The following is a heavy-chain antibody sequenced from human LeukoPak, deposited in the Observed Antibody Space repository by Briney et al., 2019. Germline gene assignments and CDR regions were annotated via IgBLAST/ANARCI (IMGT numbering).Heavy chain of an antibody. CDR2: ISYDGSNK. Sequence: GRSLRLSCAASGFTLSSYGMHWVRQAPGKGLEWVAVISYDGSNKYYADSVKGRFTISRDNSKNTLYLQMNSLRAEDTAVYCCAKPSGTTDYWGQGTLVTVSS. V-gene: IGHV3-30*18. D-gene: IGHD1-1*01. CDR1: GFTLSSYG. J-gene: IGHJ4*02. CDR3: AKPSGTTDY.